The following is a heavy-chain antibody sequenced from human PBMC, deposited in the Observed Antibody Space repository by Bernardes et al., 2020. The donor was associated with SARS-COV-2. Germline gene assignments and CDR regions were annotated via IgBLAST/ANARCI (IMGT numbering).Heavy chain of an antibody. Sequence: ASVKVSCKASGYTFTSYGISWVRQAPGQGLEWMGWISAYNGNTNYAQKLQGRVTMTTDTSTSTAYMELRSLRSDDTAVYYCARDAQSYYDFWSGYYNYYYYGMDVWGQGTTVTVSS. CDR2: ISAYNGNT. CDR3: ARDAQSYYDFWSGYYNYYYYGMDV. D-gene: IGHD3-3*01. V-gene: IGHV1-18*01. J-gene: IGHJ6*02. CDR1: GYTFTSYG.